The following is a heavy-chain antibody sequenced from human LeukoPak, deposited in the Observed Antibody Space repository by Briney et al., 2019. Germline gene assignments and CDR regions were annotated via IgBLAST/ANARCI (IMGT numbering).Heavy chain of an antibody. D-gene: IGHD1-14*01. V-gene: IGHV1-2*02. CDR2: FNPKSGDT. CDR3: ARGPDGYYYYYMDV. Sequence: GASVKVSFKASGYTFSSYYMHWVRQVPGQGLEWMGWFNPKSGDTNYPQKFQGRVTMTGDTSTSTAYMELSSLRSDDTAVYYCARGPDGYYYYYMDVWGKGTTVTVSS. CDR1: GYTFSSYY. J-gene: IGHJ6*03.